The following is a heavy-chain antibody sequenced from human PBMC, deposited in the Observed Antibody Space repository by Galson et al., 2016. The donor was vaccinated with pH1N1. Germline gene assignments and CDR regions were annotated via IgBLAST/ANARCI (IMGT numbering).Heavy chain of an antibody. CDR1: GFTFSDYN. D-gene: IGHD5-24*01. Sequence: SLRLSCAASGFTFSDYNLSWIRQAPGKGPEWVAHITSRGVTKYNSESVKGRFTISRDNAKNSLHLQLNSLRAEDTAVYYCARDLPPGWLHVFDIWGRGTMVTDSS. CDR3: ARDLPPGWLHVFDI. J-gene: IGHJ3*02. V-gene: IGHV3-11*01. CDR2: ITSRGVTK.